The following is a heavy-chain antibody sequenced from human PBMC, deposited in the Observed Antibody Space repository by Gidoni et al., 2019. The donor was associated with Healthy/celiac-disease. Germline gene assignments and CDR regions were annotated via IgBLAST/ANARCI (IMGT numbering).Heavy chain of an antibody. CDR2: IYYSEST. J-gene: IGHJ3*02. CDR3: ARRGLLWFGELYRSAFDI. V-gene: IGHV4-39*01. CDR1: GGSISSSSYY. Sequence: QLQLQESGPGLVKPSETLSLTCTVSGGSISSSSYYWGWIRQPPGKGLEWIGSIYYSESTYYNPSLKSRVTISVDTSKNQFSLKLSSVTAADTAVYYCARRGLLWFGELYRSAFDIWGQGTMVTVSS. D-gene: IGHD3-10*01.